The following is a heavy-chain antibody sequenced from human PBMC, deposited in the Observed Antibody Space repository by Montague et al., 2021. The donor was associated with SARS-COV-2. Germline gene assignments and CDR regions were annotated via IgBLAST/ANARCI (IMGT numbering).Heavy chain of an antibody. CDR1: GFSLSTSGMC. D-gene: IGHD3-9*01. J-gene: IGHJ6*02. Sequence: PALVKPTQTLTLTCTFSGFSLSTSGMCVSWIRQPPGKALEWPARIDWDDDKYYSTSLKTRLTISKDTSKNQVVPTMTNMDPVDTATYYCARRTYDILTGYDYGMDVWGQGTTVTVSS. V-gene: IGHV2-70*11. CDR3: ARRTYDILTGYDYGMDV. CDR2: IDWDDDK.